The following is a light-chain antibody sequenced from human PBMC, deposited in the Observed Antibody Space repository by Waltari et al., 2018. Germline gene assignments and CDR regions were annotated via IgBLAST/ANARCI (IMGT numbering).Light chain of an antibody. CDR2: GNN. CDR3: QSFDNMLSGGVV. V-gene: IGLV1-40*01. CDR1: PSNIGAGHD. Sequence: QSVLTPPPSVSGTPGPRVTIPCRGSPSNIGAGHDVHRYQHLPGTAPKLLINGNNNRPSGVPDRFSGSKSGTSASLAITGLQADDEADYFCQSFDNMLSGGVVFGGGTKLAVL. J-gene: IGLJ2*01.